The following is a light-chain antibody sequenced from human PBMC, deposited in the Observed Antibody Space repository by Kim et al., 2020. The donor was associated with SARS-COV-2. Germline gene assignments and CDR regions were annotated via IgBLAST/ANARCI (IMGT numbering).Light chain of an antibody. J-gene: IGKJ2*01. CDR1: QTILYSSSNY. CDR3: QKYYAVPYT. Sequence: DIVMTQSPDSLAVSLGERATINCKSSQTILYSSSNYLAWYQQKPGQPPKLLIYWASTRESGVPDRFHGSGSGADFTLTISSLQAEDVAVYYCQKYYAVPYTFGQGTKLEI. V-gene: IGKV4-1*01. CDR2: WAS.